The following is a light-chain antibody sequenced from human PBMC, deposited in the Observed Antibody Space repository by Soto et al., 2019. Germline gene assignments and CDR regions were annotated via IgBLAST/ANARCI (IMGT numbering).Light chain of an antibody. J-gene: IGKJ1*01. CDR3: QESYSPLWGT. CDR2: GAS. CDR1: QNINNF. Sequence: DLQMTQSPSSLSASVGDRVTITCRTSQNINNFLNWYQQKLGKTPEVLIYGASSLQTGVPLRFSGSGSGTHFTLTISGLQPEDFATYYCQESYSPLWGTCGQGTKVTIK. V-gene: IGKV1-39*01.